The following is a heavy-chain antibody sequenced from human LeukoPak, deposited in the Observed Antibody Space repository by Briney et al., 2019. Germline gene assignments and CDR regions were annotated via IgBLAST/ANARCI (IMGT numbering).Heavy chain of an antibody. CDR2: ISGSGGST. V-gene: IGHV3-23*01. D-gene: IGHD5-24*01. J-gene: IGHJ4*02. CDR3: AKEGLATILHDY. CDR1: GFTFSSYA. Sequence: AGGSLRLSCAASGFTFSSYAMSWVRQAPGKGLEWVSVISGSGGSTYYADSVKGRFTISRDNSKNTLYLQMNSLRAEDTAVYYCAKEGLATILHDYWGQGTLVTVSS.